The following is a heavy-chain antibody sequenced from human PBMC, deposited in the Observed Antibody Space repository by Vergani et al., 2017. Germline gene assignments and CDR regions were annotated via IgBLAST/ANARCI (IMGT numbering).Heavy chain of an antibody. Sequence: QVQLQESGPGLVKPSETLSLTCTVSGGSISSYYWSWIRQPPGKGLEWIGEINHSGSTNYNPSLKSRVTISVDTSKNQFSLKLSSVTAADTAVYYCARGQVYCSSTSCYTTPNWFDPWGQGTLVTVSS. J-gene: IGHJ5*02. CDR1: GGSISSYY. CDR2: INHSGST. CDR3: ARGQVYCSSTSCYTTPNWFDP. V-gene: IGHV4-34*01. D-gene: IGHD2-2*02.